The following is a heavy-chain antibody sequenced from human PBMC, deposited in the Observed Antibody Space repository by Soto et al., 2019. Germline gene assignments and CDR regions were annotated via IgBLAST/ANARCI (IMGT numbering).Heavy chain of an antibody. D-gene: IGHD3-10*01. Sequence: QVPLVQSGAEVKKPGASVKVSCKTSGYTFTSYPIHWVRQAPEQRLEWMGWINPGNRNTQYSQNFQGRVIFTRDTSATTAYMEMSSLRSEDTAVYYCARAGFGSGSYYNEGDAFDIWGQGTMVTVSS. CDR3: ARAGFGSGSYYNEGDAFDI. V-gene: IGHV1-3*01. CDR2: INPGNRNT. CDR1: GYTFTSYP. J-gene: IGHJ3*02.